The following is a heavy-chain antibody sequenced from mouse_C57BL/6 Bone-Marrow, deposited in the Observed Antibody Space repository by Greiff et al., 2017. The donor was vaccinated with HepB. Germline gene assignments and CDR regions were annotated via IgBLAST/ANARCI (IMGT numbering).Heavy chain of an antibody. J-gene: IGHJ2*01. D-gene: IGHD2-5*01. V-gene: IGHV5-9*01. CDR3: ARRDSNSLFDY. CDR1: GFTFSSYT. Sequence: EVKLMESGGGLVKPGGSLKLSCAASGFTFSSYTMSWVRQTPDKRLEWVATISGGGGNTYYPDSVKGRFTISRDNAKNTLYLQMSSLRSEDTALYYCARRDSNSLFDYWGQGTTLTVSS. CDR2: ISGGGGNT.